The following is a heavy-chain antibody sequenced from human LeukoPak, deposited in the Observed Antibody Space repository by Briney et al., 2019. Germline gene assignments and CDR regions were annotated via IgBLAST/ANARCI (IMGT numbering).Heavy chain of an antibody. J-gene: IGHJ4*02. Sequence: SGGSLRLSCAASGFTFSSYAMSWVRQAPGKGLEWVSAISGSDGITYYADSTKGRFTISRDNSKNTLYLQMNSLRADDTAVYYCAKGPIFGVVRSFDYWGQGTLVTVSS. CDR2: ISGSDGIT. V-gene: IGHV3-23*01. CDR3: AKGPIFGVVRSFDY. CDR1: GFTFSSYA. D-gene: IGHD3-3*01.